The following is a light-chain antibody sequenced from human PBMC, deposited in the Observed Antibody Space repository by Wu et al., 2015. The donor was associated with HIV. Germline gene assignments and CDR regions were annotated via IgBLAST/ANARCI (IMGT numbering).Light chain of an antibody. CDR2: GAS. CDR3: QQYYEWPA. V-gene: IGKV3-15*01. CDR1: KSVESD. Sequence: MVMTQSPATLSVSPGEGATLSCRASKSVESDLVWYQQKPGQAPEIIIYGASTRATGIPARFSGRGSGTEFTLTISSVQSEDFAVYICQQYYEWPAFGQGTKVEIK. J-gene: IGKJ1*01.